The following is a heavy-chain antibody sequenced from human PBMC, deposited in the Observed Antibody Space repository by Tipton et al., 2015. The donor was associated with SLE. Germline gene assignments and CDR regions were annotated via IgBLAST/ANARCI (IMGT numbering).Heavy chain of an antibody. V-gene: IGHV3-23*01. D-gene: IGHD3-10*01. CDR2: ISGSGGST. J-gene: IGHJ4*02. CDR3: ANQRRFGELFPFDY. Sequence: SLRLSCVGSGFTFSSYAMSWVRQAPGKGLEWVSAISGSGGSTYYADSVKGRFTISRDNSKNTLYLQMNSLRAEDTAVYYCANQRRFGELFPFDYWGQGTLVTVSS. CDR1: GFTFSSYA.